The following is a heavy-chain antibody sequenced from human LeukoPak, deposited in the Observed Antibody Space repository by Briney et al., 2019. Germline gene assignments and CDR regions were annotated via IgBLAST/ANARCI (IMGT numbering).Heavy chain of an antibody. D-gene: IGHD6-19*01. Sequence: PAGNLRFSCAASGFTFSSHGMHWVRQAPGKGREWVAFIRYDGSHNYYRDSVKGRFTISRDTSKTTLYLQMNTLRAKDTAVYSCAKALGLLVQWYLDYWGQGTLVTVSS. J-gene: IGHJ4*02. CDR3: AKALGLLVQWYLDY. CDR1: GFTFSSHG. V-gene: IGHV3-30*02. CDR2: IRYDGSHN.